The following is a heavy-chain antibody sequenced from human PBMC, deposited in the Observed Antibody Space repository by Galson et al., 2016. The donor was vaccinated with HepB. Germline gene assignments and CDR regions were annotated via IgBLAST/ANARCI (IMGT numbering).Heavy chain of an antibody. V-gene: IGHV3-21*01. J-gene: IGHJ3*02. CDR2: ISSGSSYI. Sequence: LEWVSSISSGSSYIYYGDSVKGRFTISRDNVKKSLYLQMNSLRPEDTAVYYCARVREQQLLDAFDIWGQGTMVTVSS. CDR3: ARVREQQLLDAFDI. D-gene: IGHD6-13*01.